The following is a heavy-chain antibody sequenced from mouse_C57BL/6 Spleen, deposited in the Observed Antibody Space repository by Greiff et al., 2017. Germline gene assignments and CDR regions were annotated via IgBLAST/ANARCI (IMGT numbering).Heavy chain of an antibody. D-gene: IGHD1-1*02. CDR3: ARSPGGNYLYFDV. V-gene: IGHV1-80*01. CDR1: GYAFSSYW. CDR2: IYPGDGDT. Sequence: QVQLQQSGAELVKPGASVKISCKASGYAFSSYWMNWVKQRPGKGLEWIGQIYPGDGDTNYNGKFKGKATLTADKSSSTAYMQLSSLTSEDSAVYFCARSPGGNYLYFDVWGTGTTVTVSS. J-gene: IGHJ1*03.